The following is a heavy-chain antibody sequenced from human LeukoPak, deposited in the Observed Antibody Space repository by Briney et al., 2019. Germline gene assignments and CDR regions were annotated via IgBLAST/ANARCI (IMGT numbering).Heavy chain of an antibody. D-gene: IGHD6-13*01. Sequence: SETLSLTCTVSGGSISSSSYYWGWIRQPPGKGLEWIGSIYYSGSTYYNPSLKSRVTISVDTSKNQFSLKLSSVTAADTAVYYCARDPAAAGAALDYWGQGTLVTVSS. CDR2: IYYSGST. CDR1: GGSISSSSYY. CDR3: ARDPAAAGAALDY. V-gene: IGHV4-39*02. J-gene: IGHJ4*02.